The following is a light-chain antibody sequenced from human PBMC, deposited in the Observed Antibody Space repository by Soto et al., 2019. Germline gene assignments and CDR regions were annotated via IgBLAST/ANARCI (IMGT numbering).Light chain of an antibody. Sequence: DIVMTRTPLSLSVTPGQPASISCKSSQSLLDTNGKTYLSWYLKKPGQPPQPLIYELSKRFSEVADRFRSSGTGTDFTRNISRVVAEDVGVFSCMENIQQPYIFGQGTKLKIK. CDR1: QSLLDTNGKTY. J-gene: IGKJ2*01. V-gene: IGKV2D-29*01. CDR3: MENIQQPYI. CDR2: ELS.